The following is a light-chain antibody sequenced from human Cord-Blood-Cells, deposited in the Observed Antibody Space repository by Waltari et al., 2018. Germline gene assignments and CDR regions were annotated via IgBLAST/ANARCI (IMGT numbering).Light chain of an antibody. CDR1: QSISSW. J-gene: IGKJ1*01. Sequence: DLKMNQSPSTLPEPVGDRVPITCRASQSISSWLAWYQQKPRKAPKLLIYKASSLECGVPSRFSGSGSGTEFTLTMSSLQPDDFATYYCQQYNSYPWTFGQGTKVEIK. CDR3: QQYNSYPWT. V-gene: IGKV1-5*03. CDR2: KAS.